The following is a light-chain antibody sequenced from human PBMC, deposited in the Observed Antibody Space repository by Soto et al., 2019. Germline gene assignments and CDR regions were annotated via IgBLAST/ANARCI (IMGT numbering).Light chain of an antibody. CDR2: DAS. CDR3: QQYNSWPRGT. Sequence: DIQMTQSPSTLSASVGDRVTITCRASQSISRSLAWYQQKPGKAPNLLIYDASSLESGVPSRFSGSGFGTEFTLTTSSLQPHDFATYYCQQYNSWPRGTFGPGTKVEIK. V-gene: IGKV1-5*01. CDR1: QSISRS. J-gene: IGKJ3*01.